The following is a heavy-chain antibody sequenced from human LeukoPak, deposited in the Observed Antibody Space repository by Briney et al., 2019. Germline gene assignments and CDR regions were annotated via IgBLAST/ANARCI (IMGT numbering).Heavy chain of an antibody. J-gene: IGHJ1*01. V-gene: IGHV3-30*04. D-gene: IGHD6-19*01. Sequence: GGSLRLSCAASGFTFSSYAMHWVRQAPGKGLEWLAVISYDGSNKYYADSVKGRFTISRDNSKNTLYLQMNSLRAEDTAVYYCATGYSSGWYFYFQYWSQGTLVTVSS. CDR2: ISYDGSNK. CDR1: GFTFSSYA. CDR3: ATGYSSGWYFYFQY.